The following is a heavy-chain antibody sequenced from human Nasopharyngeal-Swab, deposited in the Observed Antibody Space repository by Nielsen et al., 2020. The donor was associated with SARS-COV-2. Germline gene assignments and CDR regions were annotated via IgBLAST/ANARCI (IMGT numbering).Heavy chain of an antibody. D-gene: IGHD6-19*01. CDR3: ARDKGGIAVAGTLDYFDY. V-gene: IGHV1-18*01. CDR2: ISAYNGNT. CDR1: GYTFTSYG. J-gene: IGHJ4*02. Sequence: ASVKVSCKASGYTFTSYGISWVRQVPGQGLEWMGWISAYNGNTNYAQKLQGRVTMTTDTSTSTAYMELRSLRSDDTAVYYCARDKGGIAVAGTLDYFDYWGQGTLVTVSS.